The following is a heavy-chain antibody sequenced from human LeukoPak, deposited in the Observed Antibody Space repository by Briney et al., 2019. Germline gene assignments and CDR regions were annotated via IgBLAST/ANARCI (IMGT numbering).Heavy chain of an antibody. CDR2: IKEDGSEK. V-gene: IGHV3-7*05. J-gene: IGHJ4*02. CDR1: GFTFSSYW. CDR3: ASQFWWAAVAGTTLDY. D-gene: IGHD6-19*01. Sequence: GGSLTLSCIASGFTFSSYWMSWVRQAPGGGLEWVANIKEDGSEKYYVDSVKGRFTISRDNAKISLYLQMNSLRAEDTPVYYCASQFWWAAVAGTTLDYWGQGTLVTVSS.